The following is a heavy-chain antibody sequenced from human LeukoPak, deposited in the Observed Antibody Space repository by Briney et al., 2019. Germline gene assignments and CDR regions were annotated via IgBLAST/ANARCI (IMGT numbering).Heavy chain of an antibody. CDR2: ISTSSSYT. Sequence: PGGSLRLSCAASGFTFSAYYMSWVRQAPGKGLEWVSYISTSSSYTKYADSVKGRFTSSRDNAKNSLYLQMSSLRAEDTAVYYCATWGLNEDYFPTLGYWGPGTLVTVSS. CDR1: GFTFSAYY. CDR3: ATWGLNEDYFPTLGY. D-gene: IGHD2/OR15-2a*01. V-gene: IGHV3-11*06. J-gene: IGHJ4*02.